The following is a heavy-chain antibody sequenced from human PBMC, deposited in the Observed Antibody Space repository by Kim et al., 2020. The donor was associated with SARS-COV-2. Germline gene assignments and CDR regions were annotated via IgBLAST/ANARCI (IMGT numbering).Heavy chain of an antibody. V-gene: IGHV3-7*01. CDR2: MRQGGGDK. D-gene: IGHD2-8*02. CDR3: ASVGYCSGEGCQGRDCFDS. J-gene: IGHJ5*01. CDR1: GFTFSDFW. Sequence: GGSLRLSCAASGFTFSDFWMTWVRQAPGKGLEWVASMRQGGGDKRYMDSVRGRFTISRDSTTNSIQLQMNSLRVEDSGLYDCASVGYCSGEGCQGRDCFDSWGQGALVTVSA.